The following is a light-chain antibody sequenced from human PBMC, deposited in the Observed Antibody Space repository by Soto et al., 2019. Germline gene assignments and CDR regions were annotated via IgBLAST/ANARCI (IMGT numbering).Light chain of an antibody. CDR2: EVN. V-gene: IGLV2-8*01. CDR1: SSDGGGYNY. CDR3: SSYGGYNNVV. Sequence: QSVLTQPPSASGSPGQSVTISCTGTSSDGGGYNYVSWFQQHPGKAPKLIIHEVNQRPSGVPDRCSGAKAGNTASLTVSGLQAEDEGTYYCSSYGGYNNVVFGTGTKVTVL. J-gene: IGLJ1*01.